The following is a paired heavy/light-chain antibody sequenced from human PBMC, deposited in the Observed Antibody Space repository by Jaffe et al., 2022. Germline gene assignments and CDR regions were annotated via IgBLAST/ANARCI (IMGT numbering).Light chain of an antibody. CDR1: QSVSSY. V-gene: IGKV3-11*01. CDR2: DAS. CDR3: QHRQNWPLT. J-gene: IGKJ4*01. Sequence: EIVLTQSPATLSLSPGERATLSCRASQSVSSYLGWYQQKPGQAPRLLIYDASNRATGVPARFSGSGSGTDFTLTISSLEPEDFAVYYCQHRQNWPLTFGGGTKVEIK.
Heavy chain of an antibody. CDR3: ARGAYGDFFDY. D-gene: IGHD4-17*01. CDR2: IYGGDNR. V-gene: IGHV3-66*02. CDR1: GFTVSH. J-gene: IGHJ4*02. Sequence: EEQLVESGGGLVQPGGSLRLSCAASGFTVSHMSWVRQAPGKGLEWVSVIYGGDNRYYADSVKGRFTISRDYSKNTLYLQMNSLRVEDTAVYFCARGAYGDFFDYWGQGTLVTVSS.